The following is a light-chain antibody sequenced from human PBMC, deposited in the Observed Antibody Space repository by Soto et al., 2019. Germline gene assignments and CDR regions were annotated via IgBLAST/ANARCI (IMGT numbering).Light chain of an antibody. Sequence: QSVLTQPPSASGTPGQRVTISCSGGSSNIGINTVNWYQQLPGTAPKLLIYSDNQRPSGVPDRFSGSKSGTSASLAISGLQSEEEADYSCAAWDDSLNGLVFGGGTKLTVL. V-gene: IGLV1-44*01. J-gene: IGLJ2*01. CDR3: AAWDDSLNGLV. CDR1: SSNIGINT. CDR2: SDN.